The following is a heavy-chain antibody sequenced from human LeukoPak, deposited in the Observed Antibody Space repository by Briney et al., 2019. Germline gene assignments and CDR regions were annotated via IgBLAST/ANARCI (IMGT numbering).Heavy chain of an antibody. J-gene: IGHJ4*02. CDR1: VYTFTSSW. CDR3: AKDQRWESPHYLDS. D-gene: IGHD1-26*01. V-gene: IGHV3-74*01. Sequence: GEFLRLSWAASVYTFTSSWMHWVRKAPWKGLVWVSRINIDGSVTSYADSVKGRFIISRDNAKNMLYLQMNSLRDEDTALYYCAKDQRWESPHYLDSWGQGTLVTVSS. CDR2: INIDGSVT.